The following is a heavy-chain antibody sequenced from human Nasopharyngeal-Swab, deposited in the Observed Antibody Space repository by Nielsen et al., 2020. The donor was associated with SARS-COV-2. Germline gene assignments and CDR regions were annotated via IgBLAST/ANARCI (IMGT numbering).Heavy chain of an antibody. V-gene: IGHV3-30-3*01. CDR2: ITHDRINK. J-gene: IGHJ5*02. D-gene: IGHD2-21*02. CDR3: ATLRTAPS. Sequence: GESLKISCAASGFTFSNYAMHWVRQAPGTGLEWVALITHDRINKYYADSVKGRFTISRGNSKNTVYLQMSSLRSDDTALYYCATLRTAPSWGQGTLVTVSS. CDR1: GFTFSNYA.